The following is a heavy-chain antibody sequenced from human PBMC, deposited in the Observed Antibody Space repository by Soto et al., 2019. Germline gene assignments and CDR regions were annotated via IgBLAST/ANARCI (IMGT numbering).Heavy chain of an antibody. CDR1: GYTFTSNG. CDR3: ARDLAYCGGECYPIDY. CDR2: ISAYNGNT. V-gene: IGHV1-18*01. Sequence: ASVKVSCKASGYTFTSNGISWVRQAPGQGLEWMGWISAYNGNTNYAQKLQGRVTMTTDTSTSTAYMELRSLRSDDTAVYYCARDLAYCGGECYPIDYWGQGTLVTVSS. J-gene: IGHJ4*02. D-gene: IGHD2-21*01.